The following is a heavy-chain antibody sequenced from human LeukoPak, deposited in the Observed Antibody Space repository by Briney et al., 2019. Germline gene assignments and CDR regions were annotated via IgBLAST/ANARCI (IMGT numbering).Heavy chain of an antibody. V-gene: IGHV3-15*01. CDR2: IKSKTDGGTT. D-gene: IGHD6-13*01. Sequence: PGGSLGLSCAASGFTFSNAWMSWVRQAPGKGLEWVGRIKSKTDGGTTDYAAPVKGRFTISRDDSKNTLYLQMNSLKTEDTAVYYCTTDLSSWYEDYWGQGTLVTVSS. CDR1: GFTFSNAW. CDR3: TTDLSSWYEDY. J-gene: IGHJ4*02.